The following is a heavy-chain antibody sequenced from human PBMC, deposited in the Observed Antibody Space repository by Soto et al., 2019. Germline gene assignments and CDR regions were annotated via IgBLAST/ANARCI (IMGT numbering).Heavy chain of an antibody. CDR3: AREINSHFDY. V-gene: IGHV3-30-3*01. Sequence: ESGGGVVQPGRSLRLSCAASGLTFSSYGMNWVRQAPGKGLEWVAVISYDGSDKYYADSVKGRFTISRDNSKNTLFLQMNSLRADDTAVYYCAREINSHFDYWGQGTLVTVSS. CDR2: ISYDGSDK. D-gene: IGHD2-15*01. CDR1: GLTFSSYG. J-gene: IGHJ4*02.